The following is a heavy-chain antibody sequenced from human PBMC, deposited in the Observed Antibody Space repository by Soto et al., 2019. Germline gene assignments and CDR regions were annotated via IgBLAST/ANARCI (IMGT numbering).Heavy chain of an antibody. Sequence: CGSLRLSCAASGFTFSSYWMSWVRQAPGKGLEWVANIKQDGSEKYYVDSVKGRFTISRDNAKNSLYLQMNSLRAEDTAVYYCSGGAAAGQYFDYWGQGTMVTVSA. J-gene: IGHJ4*02. D-gene: IGHD6-13*01. V-gene: IGHV3-7*01. CDR1: GFTFSSYW. CDR3: SGGAAAGQYFDY. CDR2: IKQDGSEK.